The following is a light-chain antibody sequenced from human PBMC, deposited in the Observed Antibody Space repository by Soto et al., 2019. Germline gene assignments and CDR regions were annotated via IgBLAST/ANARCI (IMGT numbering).Light chain of an antibody. V-gene: IGLV2-8*01. Sequence: QSVLTQPPSASGSPGQSVTISCTGTSSEVGGYNYVSWYQQHPGKAPTLMIYEVSKRPSGVPDRFSGSKSGNTASLTVSGLQAENEADYYCSSYAGSVYVFGTGTKVTVL. J-gene: IGLJ1*01. CDR2: EVS. CDR3: SSYAGSVYV. CDR1: SSEVGGYNY.